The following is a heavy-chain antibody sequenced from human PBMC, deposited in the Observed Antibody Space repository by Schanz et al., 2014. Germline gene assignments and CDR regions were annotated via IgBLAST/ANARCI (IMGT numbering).Heavy chain of an antibody. CDR1: GFVFGDYY. V-gene: IGHV3-23*04. Sequence: EVQLVESGGGLVKPGGSLRLSCAASGFVFGDYYMTWIRQAPGKGLEWVSAISGSGGSTYYADSVKGRFTISRDNSKNTLYLQMNSLRAEDTAVYYCAKGRFGELSAFDIWGQGTMVTVSS. D-gene: IGHD3-10*01. CDR3: AKGRFGELSAFDI. J-gene: IGHJ3*02. CDR2: ISGSGGST.